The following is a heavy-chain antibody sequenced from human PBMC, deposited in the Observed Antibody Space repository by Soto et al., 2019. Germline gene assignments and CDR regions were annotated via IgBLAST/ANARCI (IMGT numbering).Heavy chain of an antibody. V-gene: IGHV3-30*03. Sequence: QVQLVESGGGVVQPGRSLRLSCAASGFTFSSYGMHWSAQAPGKGLEGVEVISYDGSNKYYADSGKGRFTISRDNSKNTLYLQMNSLRAEDTAVYYCATPTVTLPDYWGQGTLVTVSS. CDR3: ATPTVTLPDY. CDR2: ISYDGSNK. D-gene: IGHD4-17*01. CDR1: GFTFSSYG. J-gene: IGHJ4*02.